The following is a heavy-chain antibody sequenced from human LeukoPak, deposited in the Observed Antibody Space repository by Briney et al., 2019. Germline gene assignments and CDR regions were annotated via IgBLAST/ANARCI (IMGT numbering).Heavy chain of an antibody. D-gene: IGHD2-2*01. V-gene: IGHV3-30*18. CDR2: ISYDGNDK. Sequence: GGPLRLSCAASGFTFSTYGMHWVRQAPGKGLEWVAIISYDGNDKDYADSVRGRFTISRDNSKNTLYLQMNSLRGEDTAVYYCAKSTAPAGYYLDYWGQGILVTVPS. CDR1: GFTFSTYG. J-gene: IGHJ4*02. CDR3: AKSTAPAGYYLDY.